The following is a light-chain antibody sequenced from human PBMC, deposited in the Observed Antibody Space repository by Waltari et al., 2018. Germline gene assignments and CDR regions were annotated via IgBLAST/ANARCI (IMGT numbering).Light chain of an antibody. J-gene: IGLJ3*02. Sequence: QSALTQPASVSGSPGQSITLSCTGTSSDVGGYNYVPWYQQHPGKAPTPMIYEVSNRPSGVSNRFSGSKSGNTASLTISGLQAEDEADYYCSSYTSSSTLNWVFGGGTKLTVL. V-gene: IGLV2-14*01. CDR2: EVS. CDR3: SSYTSSSTLNWV. CDR1: SSDVGGYNY.